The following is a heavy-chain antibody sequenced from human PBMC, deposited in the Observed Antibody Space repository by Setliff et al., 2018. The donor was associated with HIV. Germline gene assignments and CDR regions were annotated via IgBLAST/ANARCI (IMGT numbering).Heavy chain of an antibody. Sequence: LSLTCTVSGGSISSSSYYWGWIRQPPGKGLEWIGSSYYSGSTDHNPSLKRRVSISLDTSKNQFSLRLNSATAVDTAVYYCATCRHRPSNWFDPWGQGTVVTVSS. J-gene: IGHJ5*02. CDR3: ATCRHRPSNWFDP. V-gene: IGHV4-39*07. CDR2: SYYSGST. CDR1: GGSISSSSYY.